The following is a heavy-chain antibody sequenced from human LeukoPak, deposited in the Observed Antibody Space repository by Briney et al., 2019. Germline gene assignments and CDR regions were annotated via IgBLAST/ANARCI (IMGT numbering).Heavy chain of an antibody. CDR2: INPNSGGT. Sequence: WASVKVSCKASGYTFTGYYMHWVRQAPGQGLEWVGWINPNSGGTNYAHTFQGRFTMTRDTSNSTAYLEVNSLRSDDTAVYYCARGGHLYSGYDHGINWFDPWGQGTLVTVSS. J-gene: IGHJ5*02. V-gene: IGHV1-2*02. D-gene: IGHD5-12*01. CDR1: GYTFTGYY. CDR3: ARGGHLYSGYDHGINWFDP.